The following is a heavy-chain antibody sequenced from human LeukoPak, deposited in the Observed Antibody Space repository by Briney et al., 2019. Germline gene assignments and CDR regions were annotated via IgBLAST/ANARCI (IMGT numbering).Heavy chain of an antibody. CDR2: ISSSGSST. CDR3: AELGITMIGGV. V-gene: IGHV3-48*03. Sequence: GGSLRLSCAASGFTFSSYEMNWVRQAPGKGLEWVSYISSSGSSTYYADSVKGRFTISRDNAKNSLYLQMNSLRAEDTAVYYCAELGITMIGGVWGKGTTVTISS. CDR1: GFTFSSYE. J-gene: IGHJ6*04. D-gene: IGHD3-10*02.